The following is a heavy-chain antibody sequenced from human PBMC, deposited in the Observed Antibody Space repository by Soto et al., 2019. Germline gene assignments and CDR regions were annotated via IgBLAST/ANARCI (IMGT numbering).Heavy chain of an antibody. J-gene: IGHJ4*02. Sequence: QVQLVQSGAEVKKPGASVKVSCKASGYTFTSYGISWVRQAPGQGLEWMGWISAHNGNTKYVQKLQGRVTMTTATHTSTAYMELRRLRSDDTAVYYCARDPELFDYWGQGTLVTVSS. CDR3: ARDPELFDY. V-gene: IGHV1-18*01. D-gene: IGHD1-7*01. CDR1: GYTFTSYG. CDR2: ISAHNGNT.